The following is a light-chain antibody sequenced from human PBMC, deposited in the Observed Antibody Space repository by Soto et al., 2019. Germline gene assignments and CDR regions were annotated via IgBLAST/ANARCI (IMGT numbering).Light chain of an antibody. CDR1: QSISTW. V-gene: IGKV1-5*01. CDR3: QPYNNWPLT. Sequence: DIQMTQSPSTLSASVGDRVTITCRASQSISTWLAWYQQKPGKAPKLLIFEVSSLESGVPSRFSGSGSGTEFTLTINSLQSEDFAVYYCQPYNNWPLTFGGGTKVDIK. CDR2: EVS. J-gene: IGKJ4*01.